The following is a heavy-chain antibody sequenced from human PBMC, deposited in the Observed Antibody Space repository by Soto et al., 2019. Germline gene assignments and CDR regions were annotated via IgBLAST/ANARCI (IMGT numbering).Heavy chain of an antibody. J-gene: IGHJ4*02. V-gene: IGHV5-51*01. CDR1: GYDFSSYW. CDR3: AGQGQLVLSAADN. D-gene: IGHD6-6*01. CDR2: IYPGDSET. Sequence: GESLKISCKASGYDFSSYWIGWVRQMPGKGLEWMGVIYPGDSETRYSPSFQGQVTISVDKSISTASLQWSSLKASDSAVYYCAGQGQLVLSAADNWGQGTLVTVSS.